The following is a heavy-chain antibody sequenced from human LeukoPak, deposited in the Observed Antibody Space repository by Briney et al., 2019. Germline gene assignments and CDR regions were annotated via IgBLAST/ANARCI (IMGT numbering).Heavy chain of an antibody. Sequence: APVKVSCKASGYTFTSYGISWVRQAPGQGLEWMGRISAYNGNTNYAQKLQGRVTMTTDTSTSTAYMELRSLRSDDTAVYYCARDVTAVTTSNGMDVWGQGTTVTVSS. CDR3: ARDVTAVTTSNGMDV. CDR2: ISAYNGNT. J-gene: IGHJ6*02. V-gene: IGHV1-18*01. D-gene: IGHD4-17*01. CDR1: GYTFTSYG.